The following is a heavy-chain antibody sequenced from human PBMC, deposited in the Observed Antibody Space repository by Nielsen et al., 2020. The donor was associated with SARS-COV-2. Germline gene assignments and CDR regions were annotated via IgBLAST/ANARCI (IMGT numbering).Heavy chain of an antibody. D-gene: IGHD1-14*01. CDR3: ARSGITIYYYGMDV. Sequence: ASVKVSCKASGYTFTSYDINWVRQATGQGLEWMGWMNPNSGNTGYAQKFQGRVTMTRNTSISTAYMELSSLRSEDTAVYYCARSGITIYYYGMDVWGQGTTVTVSS. CDR1: GYTFTSYD. J-gene: IGHJ6*02. V-gene: IGHV1-8*01. CDR2: MNPNSGNT.